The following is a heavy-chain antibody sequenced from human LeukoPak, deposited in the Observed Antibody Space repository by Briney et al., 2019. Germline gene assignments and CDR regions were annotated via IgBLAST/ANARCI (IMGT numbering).Heavy chain of an antibody. CDR3: ATRRPNYDILTGYYRNYFDY. CDR2: FDPEDGET. CDR1: GYTLTELS. V-gene: IGHV1-24*01. J-gene: IGHJ4*02. Sequence: GASVKVSCKVSGYTLTELSMHWVRQAPGKGLEWMGGFDPEDGETIYAQKFQGRVTMTEDTSTDTAYMELSSLRSEDTAVYYCATRRPNYDILTGYYRNYFDYWGQGTLDTVSS. D-gene: IGHD3-9*01.